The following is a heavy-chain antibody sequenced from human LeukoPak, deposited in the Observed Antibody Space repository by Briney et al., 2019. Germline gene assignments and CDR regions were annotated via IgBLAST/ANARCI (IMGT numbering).Heavy chain of an antibody. V-gene: IGHV4-38-2*02. CDR3: AKYSTGYDLDY. CDR1: GHSISSGYY. CDR2: IYRSGTP. J-gene: IGHJ4*02. Sequence: SETLSLTCSVSGHSISSGYYWGWIRQPPGKGLEWIASIYRSGTPYYSPSLRSRGTMSVDTSKNQFSLELSSVTAADTAVYYCAKYSTGYDLDYWGQGTLVTVSS. D-gene: IGHD3-22*01.